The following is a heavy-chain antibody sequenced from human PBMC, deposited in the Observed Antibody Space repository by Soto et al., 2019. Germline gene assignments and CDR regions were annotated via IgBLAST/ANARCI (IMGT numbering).Heavy chain of an antibody. CDR1: GGTFSSYA. CDR2: IIPIFGTA. CDR3: ARGGTRGDSSGYWYYFDY. Sequence: ASVKVSCKASGGTFSSYAISWARQAPGQGLEWMGGIIPIFGTANYAQKFQGRVTITADKSTSTAYMELSSLRSEDTAVYYCARGGTRGDSSGYWYYFDYWGQGTLVTVSS. J-gene: IGHJ4*02. D-gene: IGHD3-22*01. V-gene: IGHV1-69*06.